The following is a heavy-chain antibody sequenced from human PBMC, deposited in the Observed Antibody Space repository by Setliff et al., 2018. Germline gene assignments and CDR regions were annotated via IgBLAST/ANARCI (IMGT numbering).Heavy chain of an antibody. CDR2: IYYSGST. V-gene: IGHV4-39*07. CDR3: ARDKPEGYNFWSGYLGGGLMDV. D-gene: IGHD3-3*01. J-gene: IGHJ6*02. CDR1: GGSISSSSYY. Sequence: PSETLSLTCTVPGGSISSSSYYWGWIRQPPGKGLEWIGSIYYSGSTYYNPSLKSRVTISVDTSKNQFSLKLSSVTAADTAVYYCARDKPEGYNFWSGYLGGGLMDVWGQGTTVTVSS.